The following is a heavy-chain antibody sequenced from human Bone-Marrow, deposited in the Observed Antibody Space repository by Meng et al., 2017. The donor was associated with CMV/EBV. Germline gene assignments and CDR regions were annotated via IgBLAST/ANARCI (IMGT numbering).Heavy chain of an antibody. Sequence: SLKISCAASGFIFSDHYMDWVRQAPGKGLAWVGRSRNKANRYTTEYAASVKGRFTISRDESKNSLYLQMNSLKTEDTAVFYCVRGYNSFDSWGQGTLVTVSS. J-gene: IGHJ4*02. V-gene: IGHV3-72*01. CDR3: VRGYNSFDS. CDR2: SRNKANRYTT. D-gene: IGHD1-1*01. CDR1: GFIFSDHY.